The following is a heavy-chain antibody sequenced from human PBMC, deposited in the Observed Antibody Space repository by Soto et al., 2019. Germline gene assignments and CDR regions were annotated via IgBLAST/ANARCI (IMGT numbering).Heavy chain of an antibody. CDR1: GYTFTSYA. V-gene: IGHV1-3*01. J-gene: IGHJ5*02. D-gene: IGHD6-19*01. CDR3: ARIAVAGTILNWFDP. Sequence: ASVKVSCKASGYTFTSYAMHWVRQAPGQRLEWMGWINAGNGSTKYSQKFQGRVTITRDTSASTAYMELSSLRSEDTAVYYCARIAVAGTILNWFDPWGQGTLVTVSS. CDR2: INAGNGST.